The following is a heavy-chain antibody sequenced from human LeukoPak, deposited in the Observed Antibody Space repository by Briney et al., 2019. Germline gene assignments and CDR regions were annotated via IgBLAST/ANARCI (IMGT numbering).Heavy chain of an antibody. Sequence: GGSLRLSCAASGFIFDDAVMHWVRQAPGKGLEWVSGVSRKSDYRAYADSVKGRFTISRDNARNSLYLQMNSLRAEDTALYYCAKERYDGSGAAYDNWGQGALVTVSS. CDR2: VSRKSDYR. D-gene: IGHD3-10*01. J-gene: IGHJ4*02. V-gene: IGHV3-9*01. CDR3: AKERYDGSGAAYDN. CDR1: GFIFDDAV.